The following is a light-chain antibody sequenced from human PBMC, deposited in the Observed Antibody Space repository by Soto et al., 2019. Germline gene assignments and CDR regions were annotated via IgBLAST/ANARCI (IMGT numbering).Light chain of an antibody. Sequence: QSVLTQPASVSGSPVQSITISCTGTSSNVGSYKLVSWYQQHPGKAPKLMIFEVNKRPSGVSNRFSVSKSGNRGSLTMSAITVGDEADYHCCLSGGSPAYVFGPGTK. CDR1: SSNVGSYKL. J-gene: IGLJ1*01. V-gene: IGLV2-23*02. CDR2: EVN. CDR3: CLSGGSPAYV.